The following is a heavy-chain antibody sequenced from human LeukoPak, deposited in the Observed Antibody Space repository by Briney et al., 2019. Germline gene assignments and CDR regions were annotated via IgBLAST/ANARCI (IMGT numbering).Heavy chain of an antibody. CDR2: INGGGDNT. D-gene: IGHD6-13*01. J-gene: IGHJ4*02. Sequence: GGSLRLSCAASRFTFSNYAMNWVRQAPGKGLEWVSAINGGGDNTYYADSVRGRFTISRDNSKNTLYLQMNSLRAEDTAVYYCAKDIYTGIAAAGIFDYWGQGTLVTVSS. CDR3: AKDIYTGIAAAGIFDY. CDR1: RFTFSNYA. V-gene: IGHV3-23*01.